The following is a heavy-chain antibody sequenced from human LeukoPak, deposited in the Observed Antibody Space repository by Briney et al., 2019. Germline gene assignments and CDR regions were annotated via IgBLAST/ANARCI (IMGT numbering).Heavy chain of an antibody. CDR3: AKEVVGGLIFQH. V-gene: IGHV3-23*01. CDR2: ISGSGGST. CDR1: GFTFSSYA. D-gene: IGHD2-21*01. Sequence: GGSLRLSCAPSGFTFSSYAMSWVRQAPGKGLEWVSAISGSGGSTYYADSVKGRFTISRDNSKNTLYPQMNSLRAEDTAVYYCAKEVVGGLIFQHWGQGTLVTVSS. J-gene: IGHJ1*01.